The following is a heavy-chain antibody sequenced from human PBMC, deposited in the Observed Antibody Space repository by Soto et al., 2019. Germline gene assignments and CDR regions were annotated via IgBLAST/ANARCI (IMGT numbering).Heavy chain of an antibody. J-gene: IGHJ3*02. CDR1: GSSISSGGYY. Sequence: PSETLSLTCTVSGSSISSGGYYWSWIRQHPGKGLEWIGYIYYSGSTYYNPSLKSRVTISVDTSKNQFSLKLSSVTAADTAVYYCARELRYFDWDIKNGAFDIWGQGTMLTVSS. CDR2: IYYSGST. CDR3: ARELRYFDWDIKNGAFDI. D-gene: IGHD3-9*01. V-gene: IGHV4-31*03.